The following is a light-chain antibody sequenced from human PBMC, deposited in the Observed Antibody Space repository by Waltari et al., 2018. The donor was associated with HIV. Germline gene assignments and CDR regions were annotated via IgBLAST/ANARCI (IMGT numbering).Light chain of an antibody. J-gene: IGLJ1*01. CDR1: SSNIENDK. Sequence: QSFLTQPPSASGTPGQTVTIACYVSSSNIENDKVYWYQQPPVMTPKLLIYKNFLRPAGGTDRFAASTSGTSASLTISGLRSADEADYYCVGWDSSLSAYVFGAGTKVAVL. V-gene: IGLV1-47*01. CDR3: VGWDSSLSAYV. CDR2: KNF.